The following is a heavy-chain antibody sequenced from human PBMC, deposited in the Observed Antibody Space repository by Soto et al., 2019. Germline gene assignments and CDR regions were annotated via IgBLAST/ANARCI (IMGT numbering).Heavy chain of an antibody. J-gene: IGHJ4*02. Sequence: PGGSLRLSCAASGFTFSSYSMNWVRQAPGKGLEWVSSISSSSYIYYADSVKGRFTISRDNAKNSLYLQMNSLRAEDTAVYYCARDSRLVAFDYWGQGTLVTVSS. CDR3: ARDSRLVAFDY. V-gene: IGHV3-21*01. D-gene: IGHD2-2*01. CDR2: ISSSSYI. CDR1: GFTFSSYS.